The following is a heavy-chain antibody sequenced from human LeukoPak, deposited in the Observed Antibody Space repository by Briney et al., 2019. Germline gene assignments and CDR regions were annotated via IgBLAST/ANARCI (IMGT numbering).Heavy chain of an antibody. Sequence: GGSLRLSCAASGFTFSSYWMSWVRQAPGKGLEWVATIKQDGSEKYYVDSVKGRFTISRDNAKNSLYLQMNSLRAEDTALYYCAKDPDDILTGYLDYWGQGTLVTVSS. CDR2: IKQDGSEK. CDR3: AKDPDDILTGYLDY. D-gene: IGHD3-9*01. J-gene: IGHJ4*02. CDR1: GFTFSSYW. V-gene: IGHV3-7*03.